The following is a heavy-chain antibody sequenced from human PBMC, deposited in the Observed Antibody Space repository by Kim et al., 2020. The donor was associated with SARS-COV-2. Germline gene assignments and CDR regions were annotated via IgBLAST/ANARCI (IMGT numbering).Heavy chain of an antibody. J-gene: IGHJ6*02. Sequence: ASVKVSCKASGYTFTSDAMNWVRQAPGQGLEWMGLINTNTGIPTYAQGFTGRFVLSLDTSATTAYLQISSLKSEDTAVYYCARDPGANYYYYGKDVWGQGTTVTVSS. CDR3: ARDPGANYYYYGKDV. D-gene: IGHD1-26*01. V-gene: IGHV7-4-1*02. CDR2: INTNTGIP. CDR1: GYTFTSDA.